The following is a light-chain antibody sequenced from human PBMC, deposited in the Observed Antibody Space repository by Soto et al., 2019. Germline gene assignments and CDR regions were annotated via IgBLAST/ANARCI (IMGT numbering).Light chain of an antibody. CDR3: QQYNSYSS. J-gene: IGKJ1*01. V-gene: IGKV1-5*03. CDR1: QSISSW. CDR2: KAS. Sequence: DIQMTQSPSTVSATAGDRVTITCRASQSISSWLAWYQQKPGKAPNLLIYKASSLKSGVPSRFSGSGSGTEFTLTISSLQPDDFATYYCQQYNSYSSFGQGTKVDIK.